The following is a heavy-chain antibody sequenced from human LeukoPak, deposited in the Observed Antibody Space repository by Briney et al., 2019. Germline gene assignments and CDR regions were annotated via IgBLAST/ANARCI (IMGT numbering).Heavy chain of an antibody. Sequence: ASVKVSCKASGYTFTGYYMHWVRQAPGQELEWMGWINPNSGGTNYAQKFQGRVTMTRDTSISTAYMELSRLRSDDTAVYYCARRVGATRGPLVYWGQGTLVTVSS. CDR2: INPNSGGT. D-gene: IGHD1-26*01. CDR1: GYTFTGYY. CDR3: ARRVGATRGPLVY. J-gene: IGHJ4*02. V-gene: IGHV1-2*02.